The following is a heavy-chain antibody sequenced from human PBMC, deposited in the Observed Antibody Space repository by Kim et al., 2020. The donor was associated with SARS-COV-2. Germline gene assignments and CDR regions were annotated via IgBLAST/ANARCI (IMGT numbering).Heavy chain of an antibody. CDR1: GFTFSSYA. J-gene: IGHJ4*02. CDR3: ARDRWFGELLGYFDY. Sequence: GGSLRLSCAAFGFTFSSYAMHWVRQAPGKGLEWVAVISYDGSNKYYADSVKGRFTISRDNSKNTLYLQMNSLRAEDTAVYYCARDRWFGELLGYFDYWGQGTLVTVSS. CDR2: ISYDGSNK. V-gene: IGHV3-30*04. D-gene: IGHD3-10*01.